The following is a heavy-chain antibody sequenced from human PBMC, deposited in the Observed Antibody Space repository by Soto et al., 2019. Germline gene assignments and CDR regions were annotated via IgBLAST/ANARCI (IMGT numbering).Heavy chain of an antibody. CDR3: ARGYYSGYDWFPSYYYGMDV. CDR2: INPSGGST. CDR1: GYTFTSYY. D-gene: IGHD5-12*01. Sequence: ASVKVCCKASGYTFTSYYMHWVRQAPGQGLEWMGIINPSGGSTSYAQKFQGRVTMTRDTSTSTVYMELSSLRSEDTAVYYCARGYYSGYDWFPSYYYGMDVWGQGTTVTVSS. J-gene: IGHJ6*02. V-gene: IGHV1-46*01.